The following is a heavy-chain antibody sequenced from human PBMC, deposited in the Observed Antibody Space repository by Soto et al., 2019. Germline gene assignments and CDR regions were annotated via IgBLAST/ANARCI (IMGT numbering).Heavy chain of an antibody. CDR1: GCSISSNY. CDR2: VYNSGST. CDR3: ARYRREAVAGYTLDN. D-gene: IGHD6-13*01. Sequence: TXETLSLTCTVSGCSISSNYWTWIRKPPGKGLEWIGYVYNSGSTNYNPSLKSRVTISEDTSKSQFSLKVNSMTAADTAVYYCARYRREAVAGYTLDNWGQGILVTVSS. J-gene: IGHJ4*02. V-gene: IGHV4-59*01.